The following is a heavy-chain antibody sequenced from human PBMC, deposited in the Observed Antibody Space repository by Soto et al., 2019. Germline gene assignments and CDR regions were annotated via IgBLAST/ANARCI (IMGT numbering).Heavy chain of an antibody. V-gene: IGHV1-3*01. Sequence: ASVKVSCRASGYTFTSNAMHWVRQAPGQRLEWMGWINAGNGNTKYSQKFQGRVTITRDTSASTAYMELSSLRSEDTAVYYCARDQGGYCGGDCYIDWFDPWGQGTLVTVSS. CDR2: INAGNGNT. CDR1: GYTFTSNA. CDR3: ARDQGGYCGGDCYIDWFDP. D-gene: IGHD2-21*02. J-gene: IGHJ5*02.